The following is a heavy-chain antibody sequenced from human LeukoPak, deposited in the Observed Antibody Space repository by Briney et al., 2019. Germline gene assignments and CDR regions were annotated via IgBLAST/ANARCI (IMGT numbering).Heavy chain of an antibody. Sequence: SETLSLTCTVSGGSISSYYWSWIRQPAGKGLEWIGRIYTSGSTNYNPSLKSRVTISVDTSKNQISLKLTPVTAADTSVYFCASGKQGGAFDLWGLGTTVTVSS. CDR1: GGSISSYY. CDR2: IYTSGST. J-gene: IGHJ3*01. D-gene: IGHD1-26*01. CDR3: ASGKQGGAFDL. V-gene: IGHV4-4*07.